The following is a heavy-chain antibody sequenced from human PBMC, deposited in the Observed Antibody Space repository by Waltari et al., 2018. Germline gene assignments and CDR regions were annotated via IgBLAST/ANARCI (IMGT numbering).Heavy chain of an antibody. CDR3: ARTLRSFDL. V-gene: IGHV3-74*01. J-gene: IGHJ2*01. CDR1: GFTFSNFW. CDR2: INKDGSST. Sequence: EVQLVESGGGLVQPGGSLRLSCAVSGFTFSNFWMHWVRQAPGEGLVCVSRINKDGSSTTYTDSVKGRFTISRDNAKNTLYLQMNSLRAEDTAVYYCARTLRSFDLWGRGTLVTVSS. D-gene: IGHD2-15*01.